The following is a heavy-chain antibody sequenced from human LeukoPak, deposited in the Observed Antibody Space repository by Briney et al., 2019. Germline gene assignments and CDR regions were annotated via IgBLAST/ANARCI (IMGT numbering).Heavy chain of an antibody. CDR1: ARSVTGSY. D-gene: IGHD2-21*02. Sequence: PSPTLSLTCTVPARSVTGSYWSWIRQPPGKGLEYIRYVSSSGKTLYSPSLKSRVTISIDTSENHFSLKLSSVTAADTAVYYCARHDAVPVIRRGFDLWGQGTLVTVSS. J-gene: IGHJ4*02. CDR3: ARHDAVPVIRRGFDL. CDR2: VSSSGKT. V-gene: IGHV4-59*08.